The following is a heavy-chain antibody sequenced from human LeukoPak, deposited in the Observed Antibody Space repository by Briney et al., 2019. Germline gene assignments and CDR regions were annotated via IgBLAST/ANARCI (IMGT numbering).Heavy chain of an antibody. CDR2: IKQDGSEK. CDR3: ARDTQVNYGDYDY. V-gene: IGHV3-7*01. D-gene: IGHD4-17*01. Sequence: GGSLRLSCAASGFTFSSYWMSWVRQAPGKELEWVANIKQDGSEKYYVDSVKGRFTISRDNAKNSLYLQMNSLRAEDTAVYYCARDTQVNYGDYDYWGQGTLVTVSS. CDR1: GFTFSSYW. J-gene: IGHJ4*02.